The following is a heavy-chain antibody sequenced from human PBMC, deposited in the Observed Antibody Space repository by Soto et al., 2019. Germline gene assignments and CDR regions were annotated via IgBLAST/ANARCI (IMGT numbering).Heavy chain of an antibody. Sequence: ASVKVSCKASGYSLTTYAMHWVRQAPGQRLEWMGWISAATGNTKYSQKFQGRVSISRDTSASTVYMELSSLRSEDTAVYYCARTIPAAGRDSFDLWGQGTMVTV. CDR3: ARTIPAAGRDSFDL. CDR2: ISAATGNT. CDR1: GYSLTTYA. J-gene: IGHJ3*01. D-gene: IGHD6-13*01. V-gene: IGHV1-3*01.